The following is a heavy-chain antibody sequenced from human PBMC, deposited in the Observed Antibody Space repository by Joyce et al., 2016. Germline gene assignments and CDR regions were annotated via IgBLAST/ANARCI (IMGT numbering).Heavy chain of an antibody. CDR1: GGSISSTSYY. J-gene: IGHJ3*01. D-gene: IGHD3-3*01. Sequence: QLQLQESGPGLVKPSETLSLTCTVSGGSISSTSYYWGWIRQSPGRGLEWIANIYYSGSAYYNASLQSRLTISVDPSKNQFFLNLRSVTVTDTAVYYCARLNYEFSNAYGGAFDLWGQGTMVTVSP. V-gene: IGHV4-39*01. CDR2: IYYSGSA. CDR3: ARLNYEFSNAYGGAFDL.